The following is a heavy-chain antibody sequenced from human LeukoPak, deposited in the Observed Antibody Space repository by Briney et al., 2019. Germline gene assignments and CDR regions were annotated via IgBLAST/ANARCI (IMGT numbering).Heavy chain of an antibody. J-gene: IGHJ3*02. CDR3: AKEVAVVGTGAFDI. V-gene: IGHV3-23*01. D-gene: IGHD6-13*01. CDR1: GFTFSNYA. Sequence: GGSLRLTCAASGFTFSNYAMSWVRQAPGMGLDWVSAISGSGDSTYYADSVKGRFTISRDNFKNTMLLEMSSLRVEDTAVYYCAKEVAVVGTGAFDIWGQGTMVTVSS. CDR2: ISGSGDST.